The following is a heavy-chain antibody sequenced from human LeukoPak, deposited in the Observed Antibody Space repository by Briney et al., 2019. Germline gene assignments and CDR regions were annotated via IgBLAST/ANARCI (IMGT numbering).Heavy chain of an antibody. Sequence: GGSLRLSCAASGFTVSSNYMSWVRQAPGKGLEWVSVIYSGGSTYYADSVKGRFTISRDNSKNTLYLQMNSLRAEDTAVYYCARWDTAIASGFDYWGQGTLVTVSS. CDR1: GFTVSSNY. CDR2: IYSGGST. J-gene: IGHJ4*02. V-gene: IGHV3-53*01. CDR3: ARWDTAIASGFDY. D-gene: IGHD5-18*01.